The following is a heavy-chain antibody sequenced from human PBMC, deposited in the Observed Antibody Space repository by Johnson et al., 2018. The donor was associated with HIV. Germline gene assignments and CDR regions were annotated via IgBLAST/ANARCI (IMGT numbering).Heavy chain of an antibody. CDR2: ISSNGGST. CDR3: ARGGGTVGQFLEWLFRGHAFDI. CDR1: GFTFSSYA. D-gene: IGHD3-3*01. J-gene: IGHJ3*02. V-gene: IGHV3-64*01. Sequence: VQLVESGGGLVQPGGSLRLSCAASGFTFSSYAMQWVRQAPGKGLEYVSAISSNGGSTYYANSVKGRFTISRDNSKNTLYLQMGSLRAEAMAVYYCARGGGTVGQFLEWLFRGHAFDIWAQGTMVTVSS.